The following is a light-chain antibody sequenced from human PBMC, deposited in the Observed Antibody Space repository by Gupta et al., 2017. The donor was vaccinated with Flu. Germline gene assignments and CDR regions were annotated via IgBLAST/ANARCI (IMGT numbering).Light chain of an antibody. J-gene: IGKJ2*03. CDR1: QSVSSN. Sequence: EIVMTQSPATLSVSPGERATLSCRASQSVSSNLAWYQQKPGQAPRLLIYGASTRATGIPARFSGSGSGTEFTLTISSLQSEDFAVYSCQQYNNWPPSSFGQGTXLEIK. V-gene: IGKV3-15*01. CDR3: QQYNNWPPSS. CDR2: GAS.